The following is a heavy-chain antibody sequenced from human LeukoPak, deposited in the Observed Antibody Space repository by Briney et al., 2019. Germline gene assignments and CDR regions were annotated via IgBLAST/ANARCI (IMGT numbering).Heavy chain of an antibody. CDR1: GGSFSCYY. J-gene: IGHJ5*02. CDR3: ASRIGYCSSTSCSWFDH. CDR2: INHSGST. V-gene: IGHV4-34*01. Sequence: SETLSLTCAVYGGSFSCYYWSWIRQPPGKGLEWIGEINHSGSTNYNPSLKSRVTISVDTSKNQFSLKLSSVTAADTAVYYCASRIGYCSSTSCSWFDHWGQGTLVTVTS. D-gene: IGHD2-2*01.